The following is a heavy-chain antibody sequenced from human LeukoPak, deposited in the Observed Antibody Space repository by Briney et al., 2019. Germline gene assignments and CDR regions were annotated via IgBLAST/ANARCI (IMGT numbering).Heavy chain of an antibody. CDR1: GYTFTSYD. D-gene: IGHD3-22*01. V-gene: IGHV1-8*03. J-gene: IGHJ4*02. CDR3: ARGQRGYYDSSGYPDY. Sequence: ASVKVSCKASGYTFTSYDINWVRQATGQGLEWMGWMNPNSGNTGYAQKFQGRVTITRNTSISTAYMELSSLRSEDTAVYYCARGQRGYYDSSGYPDYWGQGTLVTVSS. CDR2: MNPNSGNT.